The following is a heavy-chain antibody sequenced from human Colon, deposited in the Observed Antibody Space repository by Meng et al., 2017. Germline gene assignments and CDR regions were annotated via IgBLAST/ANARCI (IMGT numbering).Heavy chain of an antibody. J-gene: IGHJ1*01. CDR2: IVGSTGISGST. V-gene: IGHV3-23*01. Sequence: GESLKISCAASGFTFSNYAMSWVRQAPGKGLEWVSAIVGSTGISGSTYYADSVKGRFTISRDNSKNTLYLQMNSLRAEDTAIYYCAKGRWGYCSGGSCYPEIWGQGTLVTVS. CDR1: GFTFSNYA. CDR3: AKGRWGYCSGGSCYPEI. D-gene: IGHD2-15*01.